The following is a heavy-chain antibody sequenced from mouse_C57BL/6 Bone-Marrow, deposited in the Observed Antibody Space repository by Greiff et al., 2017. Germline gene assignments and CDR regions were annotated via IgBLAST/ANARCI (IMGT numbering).Heavy chain of an antibody. CDR2: IDPSDSYT. D-gene: IGHD2-1*01. CDR1: GYTFTSYW. J-gene: IGHJ4*01. Sequence: QVQLQQPGAELVMPGASVKLSCKASGYTFTSYWMHWVKQRPGQGLEWIGEIDPSDSYTNYNQKFKGKSTLTVDKSSSTAYMQLSSLTSEDSAVXYCARVYYGNYGGAMDYWGQGTSVTVSS. V-gene: IGHV1-69*01. CDR3: ARVYYGNYGGAMDY.